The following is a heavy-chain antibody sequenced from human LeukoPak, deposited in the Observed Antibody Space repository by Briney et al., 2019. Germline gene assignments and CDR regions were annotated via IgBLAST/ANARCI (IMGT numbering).Heavy chain of an antibody. CDR1: GGSISSYY. J-gene: IGHJ3*02. D-gene: IGHD2-21*02. V-gene: IGHV4-59*01. CDR3: ASSRGVVTAYDI. CDR2: IYYTRST. Sequence: SETLSLTCTVSGGSISSYYWSWIRQPPGKGLEWIGYIYYTRSTHYNPSLKSRVTISVDTSKNQFSLKLTSVTAADTAVYYCASSRGVVTAYDIWGQGTMVTVSS.